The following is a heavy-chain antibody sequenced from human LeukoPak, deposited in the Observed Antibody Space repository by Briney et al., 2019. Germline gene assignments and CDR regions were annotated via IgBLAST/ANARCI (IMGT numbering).Heavy chain of an antibody. Sequence: SQTLSLTCAISGESVSSNGFAWSWIRQSPSRGLEWLGRTYYRSKWNNDYAVSVKSRITINPDTSKNQFSLQLNSVTPEDTAVYYSARASLQSVYFDCWGQGTLVTVSS. CDR1: GESVSSNGFA. CDR2: TYYRSKWNN. J-gene: IGHJ4*02. CDR3: ARASLQSVYFDC. V-gene: IGHV6-1*01.